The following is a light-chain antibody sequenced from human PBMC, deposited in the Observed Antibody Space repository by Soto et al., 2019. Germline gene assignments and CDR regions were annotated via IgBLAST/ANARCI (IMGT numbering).Light chain of an antibody. V-gene: IGKV3-20*01. CDR3: QLYGSSLT. J-gene: IGKJ5*01. Sequence: EIVLTQSPGTLSLSPGERATLSCRASQSVSSSYLAWYQQKPGQAPRLLIYGASSRATGIPDRFSGSGSGTAFTLTISRLEPEAVAVYYCQLYGSSLTFGQGTRLEIK. CDR2: GAS. CDR1: QSVSSSY.